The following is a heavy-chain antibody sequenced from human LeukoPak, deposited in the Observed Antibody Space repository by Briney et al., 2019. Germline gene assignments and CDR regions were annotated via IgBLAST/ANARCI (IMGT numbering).Heavy chain of an antibody. V-gene: IGHV3-33*06. D-gene: IGHD5-24*01. Sequence: GGSLRLSCAASGFTVSSYGMHWVRQAPGKGLERGALIWYDGTNKYYADSVKGRFTISRDNSKNTMYLQMNSLRVEDTAVYYCAKPPDGYNSGAFGYWGQGTLVTVSS. CDR3: AKPPDGYNSGAFGY. J-gene: IGHJ4*02. CDR2: IWYDGTNK. CDR1: GFTVSSYG.